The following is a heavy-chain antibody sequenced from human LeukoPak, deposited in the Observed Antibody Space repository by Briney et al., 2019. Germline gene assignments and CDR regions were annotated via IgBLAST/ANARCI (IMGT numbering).Heavy chain of an antibody. Sequence: PGGSLRLSCAASGFTFSSYSMNWVRQAPGKGLEWVSSISSSSSYIYYADSVKGRFTISRDNAKNSLYLQMNSLRAEDTAVYYCARVGRDFWSGYYWFDPWGQGTLVTVSS. V-gene: IGHV3-21*01. D-gene: IGHD3-3*01. CDR1: GFTFSSYS. CDR2: ISSSSSYI. CDR3: ARVGRDFWSGYYWFDP. J-gene: IGHJ5*02.